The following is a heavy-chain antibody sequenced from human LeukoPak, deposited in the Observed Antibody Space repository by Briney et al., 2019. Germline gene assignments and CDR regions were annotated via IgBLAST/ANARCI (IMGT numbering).Heavy chain of an antibody. V-gene: IGHV3-21*04. CDR1: AFSLNAYN. CDR2: ISYTGTYI. Sequence: TGGSLRLSCAASAFSLNAYNMNRVRQAPGKGLEWVSSISYTGTYIYYADSVKGRFTISRDNAQNSLYLQMNSLRAEDTAIYYCVRDRGTYRPIDYWGQGTLVTVSS. D-gene: IGHD1-26*01. J-gene: IGHJ4*02. CDR3: VRDRGTYRPIDY.